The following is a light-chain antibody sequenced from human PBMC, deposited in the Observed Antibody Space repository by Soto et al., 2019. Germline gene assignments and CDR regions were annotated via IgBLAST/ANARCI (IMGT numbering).Light chain of an antibody. CDR1: QSVSSSY. CDR3: QQYGSSLWT. Sequence: EIVLTQSPGTLSLSPGERATLSCRASQSVSSSYLAWYQQKPGQAPRLLIYGASSRATGIPDRFSGSGSGKDFTLTISRLEPEDFAVYYCQQYGSSLWTFDQGTKVEIK. CDR2: GAS. V-gene: IGKV3-20*01. J-gene: IGKJ1*01.